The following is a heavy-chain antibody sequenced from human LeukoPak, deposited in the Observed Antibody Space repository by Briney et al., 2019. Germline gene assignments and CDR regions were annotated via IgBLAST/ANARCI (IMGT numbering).Heavy chain of an antibody. Sequence: GGSLRLSCLATGFPFSSYWMSWVRQAPGKGLEWLANIKQDGSEKYYVDSVKGRFTISRDNAKNSVYLQMNSLGAEDTAVYYCARYTDFDLPFWGQGALVTVSS. V-gene: IGHV3-7*01. J-gene: IGHJ4*02. CDR1: GFPFSSYW. CDR2: IKQDGSEK. CDR3: ARYTDFDLPF. D-gene: IGHD5-12*01.